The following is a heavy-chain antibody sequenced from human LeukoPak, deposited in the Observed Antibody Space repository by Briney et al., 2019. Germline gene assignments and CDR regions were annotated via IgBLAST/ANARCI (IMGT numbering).Heavy chain of an antibody. CDR1: GFTLCWYL. CDR3: ARDREQWLGRRWFDS. D-gene: IGHD6-19*01. J-gene: IGHJ5*01. CDR2: ISRSDSTI. Sequence: GGAPRLSCAASGFTLCWYLVNLGRQAPGEGVGGGLYISRSDSTIYYADSVKGRFTISRDNAKNSLYLQMNSLRAEDTAVYYCARDREQWLGRRWFDSWGQGTLVTVSS. V-gene: IGHV3-48*04.